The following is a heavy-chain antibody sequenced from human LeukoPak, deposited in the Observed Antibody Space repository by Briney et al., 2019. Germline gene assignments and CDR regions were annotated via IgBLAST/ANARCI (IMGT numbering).Heavy chain of an antibody. J-gene: IGHJ4*02. CDR2: IIPIFGTA. CDR3: ARDLDTAMAMGY. V-gene: IGHV1-69*13. Sequence: SVKVSCKASGYTFTSYAMHWVRQAPGQGLEWMGGIIPIFGTANYAQKFQGRVTITADESTSTAYMELSSLRPEDTAVYYCARDLDTAMAMGYWGQGTLVTVSS. D-gene: IGHD5-18*01. CDR1: GYTFTSYA.